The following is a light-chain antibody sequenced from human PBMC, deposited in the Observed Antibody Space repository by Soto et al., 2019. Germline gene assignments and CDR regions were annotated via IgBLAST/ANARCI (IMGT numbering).Light chain of an antibody. CDR2: EGT. V-gene: IGLV2-23*01. Sequence: QSALTQPASVSGSPGQSITISCTGTSSDVGNYNLVSWYQQHPGKAPTLIINEGTKRPSGVSNRFSGSKSGNTASLTISGLQTEDEADYYCCSYTDLILFGGGTKLTVL. J-gene: IGLJ2*01. CDR1: SSDVGNYNL. CDR3: CSYTDLIL.